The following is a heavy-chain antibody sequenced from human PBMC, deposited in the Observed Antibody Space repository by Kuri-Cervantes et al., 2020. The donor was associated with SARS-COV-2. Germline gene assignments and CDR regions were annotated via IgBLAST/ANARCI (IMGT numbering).Heavy chain of an antibody. Sequence: GESLKISCTASGFTFGDYAMSWVRQAPGKGLEWVSSISSSSSYIYYADSVKGRFTISRDNAKNSLYLQMNSLRAEDTAVYYCAGSYFWSANGSCCYYYYYYYMDVWGKGTTVTVSS. J-gene: IGHJ6*03. V-gene: IGHV3-21*01. CDR3: AGSYFWSANGSCCYYYYYYYMDV. D-gene: IGHD3-3*01. CDR1: GFTFGDYA. CDR2: ISSSSSYI.